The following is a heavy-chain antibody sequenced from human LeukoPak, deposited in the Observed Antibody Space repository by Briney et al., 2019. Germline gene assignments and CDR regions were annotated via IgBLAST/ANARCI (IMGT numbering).Heavy chain of an antibody. D-gene: IGHD6-19*01. V-gene: IGHV4-59*07. CDR2: IYYSAST. CDR1: GGSISSYY. Sequence: PSDTLSLTCTVSGGSISSYYWSWIRQPPGKGLEWIGYIYYSASTNYNPSLKSRVTISVDTSKNQFSLKLSSVTAADTAVYYCARVVAGAVDYWGQGTLVTVSS. CDR3: ARVVAGAVDY. J-gene: IGHJ4*02.